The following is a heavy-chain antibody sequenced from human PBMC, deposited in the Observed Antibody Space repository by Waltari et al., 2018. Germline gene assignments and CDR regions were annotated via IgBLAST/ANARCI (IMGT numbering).Heavy chain of an antibody. Sequence: QLKLQASGPGLVKHSGTLSLTCAVSGDSMSSTYCWSWVRQSPGRGLEWIGQVRGDGKTTNHPSFARRVAVSLDTYEYQFPLTVTSATAADTAVYYCARDRGRGVYLDSWGPGTLVTVSP. D-gene: IGHD2-15*01. CDR2: VRGDGKT. V-gene: IGHV4-4*02. CDR3: ARDRGRGVYLDS. J-gene: IGHJ4*02. CDR1: GDSMSSTYC.